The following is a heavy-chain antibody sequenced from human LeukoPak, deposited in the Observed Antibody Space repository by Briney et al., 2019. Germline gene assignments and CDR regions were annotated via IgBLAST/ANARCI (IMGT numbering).Heavy chain of an antibody. CDR2: IYHSGST. CDR3: ARDLQQLRISRTQLEHFDLFDY. V-gene: IGHV4-4*02. Sequence: SETLSLTCAVSGGSISSSNWWSWVRQPPGKGLEWIGEIYHSGSTNYNPSLKSRVTISVDKSKNQFSLKLSSVTAADTAVYYCARDLQQLRISRTQLEHFDLFDYWGQGTLVTVSS. D-gene: IGHD6-13*01. J-gene: IGHJ4*02. CDR1: GGSISSSNW.